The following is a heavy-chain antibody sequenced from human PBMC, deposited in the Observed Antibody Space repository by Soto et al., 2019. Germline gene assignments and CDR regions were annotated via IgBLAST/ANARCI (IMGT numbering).Heavy chain of an antibody. CDR1: GGSISSCSYY. CDR2: IYYSGST. CDR3: ARTNSSSWYGGDAFDI. Sequence: SETLSLTCTVSGGSISSCSYYWGWIRQPPGKGLEWIGSIYYSGSTYYNPSLKSRVTISVDTSKNQFSLKLSSVTAADTAVYYCARTNSSSWYGGDAFDIWGQGTMVTVSS. V-gene: IGHV4-39*07. J-gene: IGHJ3*02. D-gene: IGHD6-13*01.